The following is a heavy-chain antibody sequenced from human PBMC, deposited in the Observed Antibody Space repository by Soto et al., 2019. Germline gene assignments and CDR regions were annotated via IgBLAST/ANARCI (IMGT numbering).Heavy chain of an antibody. CDR3: AKEGGLSGSYYISSSYYVDY. V-gene: IGHV3-30*18. D-gene: IGHD1-26*01. CDR2: ISYDGSNT. J-gene: IGHJ4*02. CDR1: GFTFSSYG. Sequence: QVQLVESGGGVVQPGRSLRLSCVTSGFTFSSYGMHWVRQAPGKGLEWVAIISYDGSNTYYADSVKGRFTISRDNSKNTLYLQMNNLRAEETSVYYCAKEGGLSGSYYISSSYYVDYWGQGTLGTVS.